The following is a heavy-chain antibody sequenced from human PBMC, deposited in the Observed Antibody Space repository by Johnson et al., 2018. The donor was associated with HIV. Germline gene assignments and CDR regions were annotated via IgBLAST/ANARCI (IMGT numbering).Heavy chain of an antibody. D-gene: IGHD3-22*01. V-gene: IGHV3-11*01. CDR3: ARAISRVTMIVDPPHAFDI. CDR2: ISSSGSTI. CDR1: GFTFGDYY. J-gene: IGHJ3*02. Sequence: VHLVESGGGLVKPGGSLRLSCAASGFTFGDYYMSWIRQAPGKGLEWLSYISSSGSTIYYADSVKGRFTISRDNAKNSLYLQMNRLRAKDTAFYYCARAISRVTMIVDPPHAFDICGQGTMGTVSS.